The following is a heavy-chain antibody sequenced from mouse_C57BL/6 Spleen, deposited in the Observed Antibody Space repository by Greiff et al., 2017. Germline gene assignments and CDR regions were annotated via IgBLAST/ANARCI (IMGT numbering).Heavy chain of an antibody. CDR1: GFSLTSYG. J-gene: IGHJ4*01. D-gene: IGHD2-2*01. V-gene: IGHV2-3*01. CDR2: IWGDGST. CDR3: AKQKVKVAMDY. Sequence: VKLMESGPGLVAPSQSLSITCTVSGFSLTSYGVSWVRQPPGKGLEWLGVIWGDGSTNYHSALISRQSIRKDNSKSLVFLKLNSRQTDDTATYYCAKQKVKVAMDYWGQGTSVTVSS.